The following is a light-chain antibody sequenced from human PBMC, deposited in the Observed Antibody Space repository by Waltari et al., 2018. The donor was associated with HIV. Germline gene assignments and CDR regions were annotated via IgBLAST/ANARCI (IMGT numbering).Light chain of an antibody. J-gene: IGLJ1*01. CDR2: EVT. Sequence: QSALTQPASVSGSPGQSITITCPGPSSNVGSDYLVSWYQQHPGEAPKLIIYEVTKRPSGVSNRFSGSKSGNTASLTISGLQAEDEADYYCCSCPRSGIRYVFGTGTKVTVL. V-gene: IGLV2-23*02. CDR3: CSCPRSGIRYV. CDR1: SSNVGSDYL.